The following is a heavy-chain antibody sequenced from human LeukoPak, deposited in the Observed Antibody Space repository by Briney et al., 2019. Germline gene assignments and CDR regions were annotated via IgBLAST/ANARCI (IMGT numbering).Heavy chain of an antibody. D-gene: IGHD3-10*01. CDR3: ASDREYYYGSGSFDY. CDR2: IKQDGREK. J-gene: IGHJ4*02. V-gene: IGHV3-7*04. CDR1: VFTFSSYW. Sequence: GGSLRLSCAASVFTFSSYWMSWVRPAPGKGLEEVANIKQDGREKYYVDSVKGRFTISRDNAKNSLYLQMNSLRAEDTAVYYCASDREYYYGSGSFDYWGQGTLVTVSS.